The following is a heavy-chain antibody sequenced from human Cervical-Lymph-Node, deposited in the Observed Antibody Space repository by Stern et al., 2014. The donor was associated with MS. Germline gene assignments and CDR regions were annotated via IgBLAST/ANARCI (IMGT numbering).Heavy chain of an antibody. CDR2: ICWNSGAV. CDR1: GVSFDDYS. Sequence: VQLEESGGGLARPGTSLRLSWAAAGVSFDDYSMHWIWQAPGKCLEWVSGICWNSGAVAYADSLNGRFTISRDNADNSLYLQMNDLRPEDTALYYCVKDVDSSVAVSFDWWGQGTLVTVSS. V-gene: IGHV3-9*01. J-gene: IGHJ4*02. D-gene: IGHD4-11*01. CDR3: VKDVDSSVAVSFDW.